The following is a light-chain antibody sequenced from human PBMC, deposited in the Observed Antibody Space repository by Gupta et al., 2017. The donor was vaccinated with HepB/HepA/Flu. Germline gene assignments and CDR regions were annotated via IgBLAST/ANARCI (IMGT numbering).Light chain of an antibody. CDR3: QQESSSPWT. V-gene: IGKV3-20*01. Sequence: EIVLTHPPVTLSLSPGETSTLSCRASQSVSSSYLAWYQQKPGQAPRLLIYGASSRATGIPDRFSGSGSGTEFTLTISRREPEDFAVYYCQQESSSPWTFGQGTKVEIK. J-gene: IGKJ1*01. CDR1: QSVSSSY. CDR2: GAS.